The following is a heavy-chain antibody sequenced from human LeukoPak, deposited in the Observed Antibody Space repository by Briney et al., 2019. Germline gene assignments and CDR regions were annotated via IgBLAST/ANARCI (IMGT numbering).Heavy chain of an antibody. CDR2: INPNSGGT. V-gene: IGHV1-2*02. J-gene: IGHJ6*03. CDR1: GYTFTGYY. CDR3: ARSGYGGSYYGGYYYMDV. D-gene: IGHD1-26*01. Sequence: ASVKVSCKASGYTFTGYYMHWVRQAPGQGLEWMGWINPNSGGTNYAQKFQGRVTMTRDTSISTAYMELSRLRSDDTAVYYCARSGYGGSYYGGYYYMDVWGKGTTVTVSS.